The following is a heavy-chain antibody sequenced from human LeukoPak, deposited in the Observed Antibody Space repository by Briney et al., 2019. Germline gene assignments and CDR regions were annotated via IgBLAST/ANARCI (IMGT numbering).Heavy chain of an antibody. CDR1: GGSISSSSYY. V-gene: IGHV4-39*07. D-gene: IGHD6-13*01. J-gene: IGHJ4*02. CDR3: ARGFSSSSWYM. CDR2: IYYSGST. Sequence: PSETLSLTCTVSGGSISSSSYYWGWIRQPPGKGLEWIGSIYYSGSTYYNPSLKSRVTISVDTSKNQFSLKLSSVTAADTAVYYCARGFSSSSWYMWGQGTLVTVSS.